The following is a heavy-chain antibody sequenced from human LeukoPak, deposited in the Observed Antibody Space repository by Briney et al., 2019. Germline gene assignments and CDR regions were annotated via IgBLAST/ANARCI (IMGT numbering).Heavy chain of an antibody. J-gene: IGHJ4*02. CDR1: GGSISSYY. CDR3: ARGVGSGWPDDY. CDR2: IYYSGST. V-gene: IGHV4-59*12. Sequence: SETLSLTCTVSGGSISSYYWSWIRQPPGKGLEWIGYIYYSGSTNYNPSLKSRVTISVDTSKNQFSLKLSSVTAADTAVYYCARGVGSGWPDDYWGQGTLVTVSS. D-gene: IGHD6-19*01.